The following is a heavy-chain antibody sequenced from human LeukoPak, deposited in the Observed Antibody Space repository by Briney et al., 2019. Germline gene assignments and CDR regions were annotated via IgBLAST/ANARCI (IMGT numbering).Heavy chain of an antibody. V-gene: IGHV1-8*03. CDR2: MNPNSGNT. J-gene: IGHJ6*03. D-gene: IGHD6-13*01. Sequence: GASVKVSCKASGYTFTSYDINWVRQATGQGLEWMGWMNPNSGNTGYAQKFQGRVTITRNTSISTAYMELSSLRSEDTAVYYCARETVGQQLVRGSSYYYYYYMDVWGKGTTVTVSS. CDR3: ARETVGQQLVRGSSYYYYYYMDV. CDR1: GYTFTSYD.